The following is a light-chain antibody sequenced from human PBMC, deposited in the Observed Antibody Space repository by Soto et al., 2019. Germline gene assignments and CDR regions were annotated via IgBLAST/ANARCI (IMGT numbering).Light chain of an antibody. CDR1: SGHSSYI. Sequence: QPVLTQSSASSASLGSSVRLTCTLSSGHSSYIIAWHQQQPGKAPRYLMKLEGSGTYNKGSGVPDRFSGSSSGADRYLTISGLKLEDEADYHCVTCYSNSQVFGGGTKLTVL. CDR2: LEGSGTY. CDR3: VTCYSNSQV. V-gene: IGLV4-60*02. J-gene: IGLJ2*01.